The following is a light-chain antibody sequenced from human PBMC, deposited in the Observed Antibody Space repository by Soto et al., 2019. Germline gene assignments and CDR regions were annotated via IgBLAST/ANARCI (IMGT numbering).Light chain of an antibody. V-gene: IGLV1-40*01. CDR3: QSYDSSLSVLDV. J-gene: IGLJ1*01. Sequence: QSVLTQPPSVSGAPGQRVTISCTGSSSNIGAGYDVHWYQQLPGTAPKLLIYGNSNRPSGVPDRFSGSKSGTSAFLAITGLQAEDEADYYCQSYDSSLSVLDVFGTGTKLTVL. CDR1: SSNIGAGYD. CDR2: GNS.